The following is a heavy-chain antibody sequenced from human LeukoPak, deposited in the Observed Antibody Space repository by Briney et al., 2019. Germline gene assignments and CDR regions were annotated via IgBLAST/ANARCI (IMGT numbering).Heavy chain of an antibody. D-gene: IGHD4-17*01. CDR1: GYTLTDYY. V-gene: IGHV1-46*01. CDR3: ARVRRGLDYFDY. Sequence: ASVKVSCKASGYTLTDYYMHWVRQAPGQGLEWMGIINPSGGSTSYAQKVQGRVTMTRDTSTSTVYMELSSLRSEDTAVYYCARVRRGLDYFDYWGQGTLVTVSS. CDR2: INPSGGST. J-gene: IGHJ4*02.